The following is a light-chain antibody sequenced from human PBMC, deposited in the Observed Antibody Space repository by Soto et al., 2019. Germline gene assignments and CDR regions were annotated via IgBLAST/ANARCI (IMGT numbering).Light chain of an antibody. CDR1: QSVSSY. Sequence: EIVLTQSPATLSLSPGERATLSCRASQSVSSYLAWYQQKPGQAPRLLIYDASNRATGIPARFSGSGSGTDFTLTISSLKPEDFAVYYCQQYDNWPPWTFGQGTKVEIK. CDR2: DAS. CDR3: QQYDNWPPWT. J-gene: IGKJ1*01. V-gene: IGKV3-11*01.